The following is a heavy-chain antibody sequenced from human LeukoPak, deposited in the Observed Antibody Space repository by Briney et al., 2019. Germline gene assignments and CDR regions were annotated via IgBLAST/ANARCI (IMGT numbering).Heavy chain of an antibody. D-gene: IGHD5-12*01. CDR3: ARARSGYDYYYGMDV. CDR2: MNSNVGNT. Sequence: ASVKVSCKASGYTFTSYDINWMRQATGQGLEWMGWMNSNVGNTGYEQKFQGRVTMTRNTSMRTAYMELSSLTSEDTAVYYCARARSGYDYYYGMDVWGQGTTVTVSS. CDR1: GYTFTSYD. V-gene: IGHV1-8*01. J-gene: IGHJ6*02.